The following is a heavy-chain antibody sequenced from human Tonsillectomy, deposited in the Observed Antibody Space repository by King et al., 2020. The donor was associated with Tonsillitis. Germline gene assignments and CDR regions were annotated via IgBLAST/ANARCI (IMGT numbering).Heavy chain of an antibody. Sequence: QLVQSGAEVKKPGSSVRVSCKASGGTFSSNAISWGRPAPGPGLEWMGGFIPIFGRANYAQQFQGSGTITADKSTSTAYMVLSSLRSEDTAVYYWVVSSLDIIGVVAATPTNYYYYMDVWGKGTSVTVPS. V-gene: IGHV1-69*14. D-gene: IGHD2-15*01. CDR1: GGTFSSNA. J-gene: IGHJ6*03. CDR3: VVSSLDIIGVVAATPTNYYYYMDV. CDR2: FIPIFGRA.